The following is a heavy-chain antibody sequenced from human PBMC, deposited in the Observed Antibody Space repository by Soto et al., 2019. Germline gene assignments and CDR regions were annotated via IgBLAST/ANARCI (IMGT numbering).Heavy chain of an antibody. V-gene: IGHV3-48*01. Sequence: GGSLRLSCAASGFTFSSYAMSWVRQAPGKGLEWVSDISSSSSSIYYADSVKGRFTISRDNAKNSLYLQMNSLRAEDTAVYYCARDYGYSYGPLDYWGQGTLVTVSS. CDR2: ISSSSSSI. D-gene: IGHD5-18*01. CDR3: ARDYGYSYGPLDY. J-gene: IGHJ4*02. CDR1: GFTFSSYA.